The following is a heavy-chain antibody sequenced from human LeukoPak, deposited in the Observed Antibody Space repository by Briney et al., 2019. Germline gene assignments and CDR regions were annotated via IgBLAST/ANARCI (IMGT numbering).Heavy chain of an antibody. Sequence: ASVKVSCMASGYTFTSYGISWVRQAPGQGLERMGWISAYNGNTNYAQKLQGRVTMTIDTSTSTAYMELRSLRSDDTAVYYCVRDHSGYFDYWGQGTLVTVSS. J-gene: IGHJ4*02. CDR2: ISAYNGNT. V-gene: IGHV1-18*01. CDR1: GYTFTSYG. CDR3: VRDHSGYFDY.